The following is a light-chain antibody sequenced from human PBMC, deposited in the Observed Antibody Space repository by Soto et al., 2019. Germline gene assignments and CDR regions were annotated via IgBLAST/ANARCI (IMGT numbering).Light chain of an antibody. Sequence: QSVLTQPASVSGSPGQSITISCSGTSTDIGRYNYVSWYQQYPGKAPKLMIYDVSNRPSGVSNRFSGSKSGNTASLTISGLQAEDEADYYCSSHSSSNTPYVFGTGTKLTVL. CDR3: SSHSSSNTPYV. J-gene: IGLJ1*01. V-gene: IGLV2-14*03. CDR2: DVS. CDR1: STDIGRYNY.